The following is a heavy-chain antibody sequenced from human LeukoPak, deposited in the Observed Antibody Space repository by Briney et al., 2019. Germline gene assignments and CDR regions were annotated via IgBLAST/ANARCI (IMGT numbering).Heavy chain of an antibody. D-gene: IGHD4-17*01. Sequence: KSGGSLRLSCAASGFTFSSYSMNWVRQAPGKRLEWVSSISSSSSYIYYADSVKGRFTISRDNAKNSLYLQMNSLRAEDTTVYYCARDQGDDYGDYDYYYYMDVWGKGTTVTVSS. V-gene: IGHV3-21*01. CDR2: ISSSSSYI. CDR1: GFTFSSYS. CDR3: ARDQGDDYGDYDYYYYMDV. J-gene: IGHJ6*03.